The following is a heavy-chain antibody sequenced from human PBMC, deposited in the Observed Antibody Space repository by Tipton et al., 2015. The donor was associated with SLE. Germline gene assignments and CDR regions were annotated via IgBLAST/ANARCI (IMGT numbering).Heavy chain of an antibody. CDR2: ITASGRDT. V-gene: IGHV3-23*01. Sequence: SLRLSCAASGFTFSNYAMGWVRQAPGKGLEWVSTITASGRDTFYADSVKGRFTISRDNSKNTLYLQMNSLRAEDTAVYFCAKYRLIAAAGHFDYWGQGTLVTVSS. CDR1: GFTFSNYA. J-gene: IGHJ4*02. D-gene: IGHD6-13*01. CDR3: AKYRLIAAAGHFDY.